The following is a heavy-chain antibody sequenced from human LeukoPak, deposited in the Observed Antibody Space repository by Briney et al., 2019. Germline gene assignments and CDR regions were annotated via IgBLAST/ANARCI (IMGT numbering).Heavy chain of an antibody. V-gene: IGHV4-34*01. Sequence: PSETLSLTCAVYGGSFSGYYWSWIRQPPGKGLEWIGEINHSGSTNYNPSLNSRVTISVDTSKNQFSLKLSSVTAADTAVYYCARLFLGYGKVDYWGQGTLVTVSS. D-gene: IGHD5-18*01. CDR3: ARLFLGYGKVDY. J-gene: IGHJ4*02. CDR2: INHSGST. CDR1: GGSFSGYY.